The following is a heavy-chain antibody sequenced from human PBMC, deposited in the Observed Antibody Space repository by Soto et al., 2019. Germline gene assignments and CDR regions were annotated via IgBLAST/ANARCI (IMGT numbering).Heavy chain of an antibody. Sequence: GGSLRLSCAASGFTFSSYSMNWVRQAPGKGLEWVSSISSSSYIYYADSVKGRFTISRDNAKNSLYLQMNSLRAEDTAVYYCARGEPLSYGMDVWGQGTTVTVSS. CDR1: GFTFSSYS. CDR3: ARGEPLSYGMDV. J-gene: IGHJ6*02. CDR2: ISSSSYI. V-gene: IGHV3-21*01.